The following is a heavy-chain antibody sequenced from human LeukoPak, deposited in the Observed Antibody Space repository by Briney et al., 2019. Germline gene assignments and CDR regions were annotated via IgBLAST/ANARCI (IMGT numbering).Heavy chain of an antibody. CDR2: IRYDGSNK. V-gene: IGHV3-30*02. J-gene: IGHJ3*02. D-gene: IGHD3-3*01. CDR1: GFTFSSYG. CDR3: ANSNWSGYYTDRDI. Sequence: GGSLRLSCAASGFTFSSYGMHWVRQAPGKGLEWVAFIRYDGSNKYYADSVKGRVTISRDKSKNTLYLQMNRLRAEDTAVYYCANSNWSGYYTDRDIWGQGTMVTVSS.